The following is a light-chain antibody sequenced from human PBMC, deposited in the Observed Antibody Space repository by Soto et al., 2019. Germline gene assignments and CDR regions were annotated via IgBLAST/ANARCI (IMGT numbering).Light chain of an antibody. CDR2: GVS. V-gene: IGKV3-15*01. Sequence: EIVMTQSPATLSVSPAERATLSCRASQSVNSNLAWYQQKPGQASRLLIYGVSNRATGIPARFSGSGSGTEFTLTISSLQSEDFALYYCQHYNNWPWTFGQGTKVEI. CDR3: QHYNNWPWT. CDR1: QSVNSN. J-gene: IGKJ1*01.